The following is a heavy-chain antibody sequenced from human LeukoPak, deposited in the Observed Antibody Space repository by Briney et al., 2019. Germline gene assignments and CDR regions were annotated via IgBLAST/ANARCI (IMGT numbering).Heavy chain of an antibody. CDR3: ARQGDCSGGSCYSPFDY. Sequence: GESLKISCKGSGYSFTSYWIGWVRQMPGKGLEWMGIIYPGDSDTRYSPSFQGQVTISADKSISTAYLQWSRLKASDTAMYYCARQGDCSGGSCYSPFDYWGQGTLVTVSS. D-gene: IGHD2-15*01. CDR1: GYSFTSYW. V-gene: IGHV5-51*01. CDR2: IYPGDSDT. J-gene: IGHJ4*02.